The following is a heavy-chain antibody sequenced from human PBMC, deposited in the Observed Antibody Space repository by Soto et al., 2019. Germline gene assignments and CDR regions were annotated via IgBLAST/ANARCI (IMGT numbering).Heavy chain of an antibody. Sequence: PSQTLSLTCAISGDSVSSNSAAWNWIRQSPSRGLEWLGRTYYRSKWYNDYAVSVKSRITINPDTSKNQFSLQLNSVTPEDTAVYYCARWAAAGLRFKNSSSSDMDAWGQGTTLTVSS. CDR1: GDSVSSNSAA. D-gene: IGHD6-13*01. CDR2: TYYRSKWYN. CDR3: ARWAAAGLRFKNSSSSDMDA. V-gene: IGHV6-1*01. J-gene: IGHJ6*02.